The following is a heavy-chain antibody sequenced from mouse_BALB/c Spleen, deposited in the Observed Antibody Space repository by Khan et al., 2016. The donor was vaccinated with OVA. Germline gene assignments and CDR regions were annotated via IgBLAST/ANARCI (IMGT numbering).Heavy chain of an antibody. D-gene: IGHD2-12*01. Sequence: EVQLQESGPSLVKPSQTLSLTCSVTGDSITSGYWNWIRKFPENELEYMGYIIYTGYTYYNPSLQSRISITRHTSKNQYYLQLNSVTDEDTATYYCARSTYRYAFVYWGQGTLVTVSA. CDR3: ARSTYRYAFVY. J-gene: IGHJ3*01. CDR2: IIYTGYT. V-gene: IGHV3-8*02. CDR1: GDSITSGY.